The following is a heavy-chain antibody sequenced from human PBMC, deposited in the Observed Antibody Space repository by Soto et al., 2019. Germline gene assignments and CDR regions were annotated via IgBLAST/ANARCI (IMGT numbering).Heavy chain of an antibody. CDR2: ISSTTKYI. Sequence: PGGTLRLSCAASGFTFTRYRRNWVRQAPGKGLEWVSSISSTTKYIYYGDSMKGRFTISRDNAKNHLYLEMNSLRAEDTAVYYCARESEVLTSSFDYWGQGTLVTVSS. CDR1: GFTFTRYR. CDR3: ARESEVLTSSFDY. J-gene: IGHJ4*02. V-gene: IGHV3-21*06.